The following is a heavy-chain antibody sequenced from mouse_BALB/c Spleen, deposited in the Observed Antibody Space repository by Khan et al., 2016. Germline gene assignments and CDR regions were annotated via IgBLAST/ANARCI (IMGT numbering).Heavy chain of an antibody. Sequence: EVQLQESGPGLVKPSQSLSLTCTVTGYSITSDYAWNWIRQFPGNKLEWMGYISYSGSTSYNPSPKSRISITRDTSKNQFFLQLNSVTTEDTATYDCARTLLRLYYLDYWGQGTTLTVSS. CDR2: ISYSGST. V-gene: IGHV3-2*02. D-gene: IGHD1-2*01. CDR1: GYSITSDYA. CDR3: ARTLLRLYYLDY. J-gene: IGHJ2*01.